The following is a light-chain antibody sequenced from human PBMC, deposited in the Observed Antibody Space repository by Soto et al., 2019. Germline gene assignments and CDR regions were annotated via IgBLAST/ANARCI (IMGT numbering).Light chain of an antibody. J-gene: IGLJ1*01. V-gene: IGLV2-14*01. CDR2: EVR. CDR1: SSDVGGYDY. Sequence: QSALTQPASVSGSPGQSITISCTGTSSDVGGYDYVSWYQLHPGKAPKLMIFEVRNRPSGVSYRFSGSKSGNTASLTISGLQVEDEADYFCSSYSISTAYLFGTGTKVTVL. CDR3: SSYSISTAYL.